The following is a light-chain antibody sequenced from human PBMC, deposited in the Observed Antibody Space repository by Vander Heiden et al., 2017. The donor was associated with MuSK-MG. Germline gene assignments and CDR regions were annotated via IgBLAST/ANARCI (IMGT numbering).Light chain of an antibody. Sequence: CVLTRPTYESGTPAQRAAISCAGSSSNIVSNTVNWYLLLSGTAPHLLNYSNNQRPLWVPDRFSASKSCTSASLAMSGLHSEDEADYYSAAWEDSQNGYVFGTGTKVTVL. J-gene: IGLJ1*01. CDR2: SNN. CDR1: SSNIVSNT. V-gene: IGLV1-44*01. CDR3: AAWEDSQNGYV.